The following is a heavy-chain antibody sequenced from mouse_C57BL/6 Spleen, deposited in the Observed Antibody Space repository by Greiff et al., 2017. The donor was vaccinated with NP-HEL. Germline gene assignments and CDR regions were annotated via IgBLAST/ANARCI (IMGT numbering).Heavy chain of an antibody. V-gene: IGHV1-42*01. CDR1: GYSFTGYY. Sequence: EVQLQQSGPELVKPGASVKISCKASGYSFTGYYMNWVKQSPEKSLEWIGEINPSTGGTTYNQKFKAKATLTVDKSSSTAYMQLKSLTSEDSAVYYCARHYDGNFAYWGQGTLVTVSA. CDR2: INPSTGGT. J-gene: IGHJ3*01. CDR3: ARHYDGNFAY. D-gene: IGHD1-1*01.